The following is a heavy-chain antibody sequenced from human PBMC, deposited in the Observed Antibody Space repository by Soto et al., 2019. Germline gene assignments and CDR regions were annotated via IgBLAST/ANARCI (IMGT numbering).Heavy chain of an antibody. D-gene: IGHD2-15*01. V-gene: IGHV3-30-3*01. Sequence: QVQLVESGGGVVQPGRSLRLSCAASGFTFSSYAMHWVRQAPGKGLEWVAVISYDGSNKYYADSVKGQFTISRDNSKNTLYLQMNSLRAEDTAVYYCASGRVVAAGIDYWGQGTLVTVSS. J-gene: IGHJ4*02. CDR2: ISYDGSNK. CDR3: ASGRVVAAGIDY. CDR1: GFTFSSYA.